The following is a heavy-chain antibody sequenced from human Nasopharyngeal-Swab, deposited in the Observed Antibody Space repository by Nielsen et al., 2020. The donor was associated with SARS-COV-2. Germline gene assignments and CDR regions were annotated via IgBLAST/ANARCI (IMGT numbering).Heavy chain of an antibody. CDR3: AKDGLRGGMITFGEVIECYLDF. J-gene: IGHJ4*02. V-gene: IGHV3-30*18. Sequence: GGSLRLSCAASGFTFSSYGMHWVRQTPGKGLEWVALISYDGSHKYYADSVKGRFTISRDNSKNTLFLQINSLRAEDTAVYYCAKDGLRGGMITFGEVIECYLDFWGQGTLVTVSS. D-gene: IGHD3-16*02. CDR1: GFTFSSYG. CDR2: ISYDGSHK.